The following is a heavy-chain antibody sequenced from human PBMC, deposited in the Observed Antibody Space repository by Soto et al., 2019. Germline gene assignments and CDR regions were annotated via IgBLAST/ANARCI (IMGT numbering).Heavy chain of an antibody. V-gene: IGHV1-18*01. CDR1: GYTFFTYD. CDR3: ARHHGPTTSENWFAP. D-gene: IGHD5-12*01. CDR2: ISTYSGDT. J-gene: IGHJ5*02. Sequence: ASVNVSCKASGYTFFTYDISWVRQAPGQGLEWMGWISTYSGDTKYAQKFQGRVTMTTDTSTTTAYLELRSLRSDDTAVYYCARHHGPTTSENWFAPWGQGISVTVSS.